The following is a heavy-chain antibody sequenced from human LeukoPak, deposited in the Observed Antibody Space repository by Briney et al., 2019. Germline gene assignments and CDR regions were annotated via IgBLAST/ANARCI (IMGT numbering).Heavy chain of an antibody. J-gene: IGHJ4*02. CDR2: INPNDGDT. CDR3: ARANFLYCSSTSCLFDY. CDR1: GYTFTDYD. Sequence: ASVKVSCKASGYTFTDYDMHWVRQAPGQGLEWMGWINPNDGDTNYAQKLQGRVTMTRDTSISTAHMEVSRLRSDDTAVYYCARANFLYCSSTSCLFDYWGQGTLVTVSS. V-gene: IGHV1-2*02. D-gene: IGHD2-2*01.